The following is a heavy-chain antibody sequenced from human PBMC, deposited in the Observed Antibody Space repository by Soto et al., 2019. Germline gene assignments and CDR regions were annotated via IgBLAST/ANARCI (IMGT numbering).Heavy chain of an antibody. CDR1: GGSFSGYY. Sequence: PSETLSLTCAVYGGSFSGYYWSWIRQPPGKGLEWIGEINHSGSTNYNPSLKSRVTISVDTSKNQFSLKLSSVTAADTAVYYCARGLYYYDSIYFDYWGQGTLVTVSS. D-gene: IGHD3-22*01. V-gene: IGHV4-34*01. J-gene: IGHJ4*02. CDR2: INHSGST. CDR3: ARGLYYYDSIYFDY.